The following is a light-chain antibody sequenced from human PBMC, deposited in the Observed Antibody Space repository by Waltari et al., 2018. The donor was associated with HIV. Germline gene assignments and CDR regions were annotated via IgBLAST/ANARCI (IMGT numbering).Light chain of an antibody. Sequence: QSALTQPPAASGSPGQSVTISCTGTSNDIGPYNYVSWYQQHPDIAPRLLIYEVNKRPSGVPGRFSGSKSGNTASLTVSGLQAEDEADYYCSSYAGSGNLLLFGGGTKVTVL. CDR1: SNDIGPYNY. CDR3: SSYAGSGNLLL. CDR2: EVN. V-gene: IGLV2-8*01. J-gene: IGLJ6*01.